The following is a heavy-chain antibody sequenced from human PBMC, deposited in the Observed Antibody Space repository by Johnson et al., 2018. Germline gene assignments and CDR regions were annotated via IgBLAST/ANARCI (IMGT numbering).Heavy chain of an antibody. CDR1: GFTFSSYS. J-gene: IGHJ1*01. V-gene: IGHV3-21*01. Sequence: EVQLVESGGGLVKPGGSLRLSCAASGFTFSSYSMNWVRQAPGKGLEWVSSISSSSSYIYYADSVKGRFTIPRDNAKNSLYLQMNSLRAEDTAVYYCARSRGMREYCQHWGQGTLVTVSS. CDR3: ARSRGMREYCQH. CDR2: ISSSSSYI. D-gene: IGHD3-16*01.